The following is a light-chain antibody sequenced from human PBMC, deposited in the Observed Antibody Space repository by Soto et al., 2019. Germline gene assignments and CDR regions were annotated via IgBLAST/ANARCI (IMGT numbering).Light chain of an antibody. J-gene: IGKJ2*01. Sequence: EIVLTQSPATLSLSPGERATLSCRASQSVSSYLAWYQQKPGQAPRLLIYDASNRATGIPARFSGSGSGTDFTLPIRSLEPEDFAVYYCQQRSNWPPGYTFGQGTKLEIK. CDR2: DAS. CDR3: QQRSNWPPGYT. CDR1: QSVSSY. V-gene: IGKV3-11*01.